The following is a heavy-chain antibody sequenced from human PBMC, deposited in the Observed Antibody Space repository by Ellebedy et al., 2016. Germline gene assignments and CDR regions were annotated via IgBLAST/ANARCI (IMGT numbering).Heavy chain of an antibody. J-gene: IGHJ3*02. CDR3: ANFLDSAFDI. CDR2: INPNSGGT. Sequence: ASVKVSXKASGYTFTGYYMHWVRQAPGQGLEWMGWINPNSGGTNYAQKFQGRVTMTKDTSISTAYMELSRLRSEDTAVYYCANFLDSAFDIWGQGTMVTVSS. V-gene: IGHV1-2*02. CDR1: GYTFTGYY. D-gene: IGHD3-3*01.